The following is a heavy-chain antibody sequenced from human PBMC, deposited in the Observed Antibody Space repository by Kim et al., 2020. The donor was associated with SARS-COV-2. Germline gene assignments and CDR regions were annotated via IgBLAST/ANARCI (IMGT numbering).Heavy chain of an antibody. CDR2: DK. D-gene: IGHD6-13*01. Sequence: DKKDVDSVKSRYTITGDNAKNALYLQMDSLGADDTAVYYCASHTNSRSLGYWGQGTLVTVSS. V-gene: IGHV3-7*03. J-gene: IGHJ4*02. CDR3: ASHTNSRSLGY.